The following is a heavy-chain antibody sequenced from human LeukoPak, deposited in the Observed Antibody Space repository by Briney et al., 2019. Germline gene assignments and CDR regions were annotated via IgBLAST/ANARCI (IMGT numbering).Heavy chain of an antibody. D-gene: IGHD1-26*01. CDR3: ARGAKWTYYFDY. CDR1: GFTFSSYS. CDR2: IISSSGYI. Sequence: PGGSLRLSCAASGFTFSSYSMNWVRQAPGKGLEWVSSIISSSGYIHYADSVRGRFTISRDNAKNSLYLQMNGLRAEDTAVYYCARGAKWTYYFDYWGQGTLVTVSS. V-gene: IGHV3-21*01. J-gene: IGHJ4*02.